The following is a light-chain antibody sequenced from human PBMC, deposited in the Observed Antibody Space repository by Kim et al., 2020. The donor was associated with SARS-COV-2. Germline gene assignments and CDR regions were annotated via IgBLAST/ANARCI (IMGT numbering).Light chain of an antibody. J-gene: IGLJ2*01. V-gene: IGLV1-47*01. CDR3: ASWDDSLSNWL. CDR2: KNA. CDR1: SANVIINY. Sequence: GQSVTISCSRTSANVIINYVYWYQQYPGIAPPLLIHKNAKRPSGFPDRFSGSKSGASASLAISGLRSEDEATYYCASWDDSLSNWLFGGGTQLTVL.